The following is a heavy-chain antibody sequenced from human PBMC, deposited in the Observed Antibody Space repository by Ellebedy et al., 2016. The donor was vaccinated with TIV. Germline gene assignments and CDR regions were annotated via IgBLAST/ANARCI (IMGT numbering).Heavy chain of an antibody. V-gene: IGHV2-5*01. CDR3: GKADYGDYVGYFEY. J-gene: IGHJ4*02. CDR1: GFSFSSSGVG. CDR2: IYWNDDK. D-gene: IGHD4-17*01. Sequence: SGPTLVKPTQTLTLTCTFSGFSFSSSGVGVGWIRQPPGKALEWLALIYWNDDKRYSPSLRSRLTITKDTSNNQVVLTMTNMYPVDTATYYCGKADYGDYVGYFEYWGQGTQVTVSS.